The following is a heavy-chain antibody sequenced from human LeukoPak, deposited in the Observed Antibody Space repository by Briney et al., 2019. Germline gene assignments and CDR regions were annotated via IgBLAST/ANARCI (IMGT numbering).Heavy chain of an antibody. J-gene: IGHJ5*02. CDR2: IYSGGST. V-gene: IGHV3-53*01. D-gene: IGHD4-17*01. Sequence: GGSLRLSCAASGFTVSSNYMSWVRQAPGKGLEWVSVIYSGGSTYCADSVKGRFTISRDNSKNTLYLQMNSLRAEDTAVYYCAKVPDDYGDWWFDPWGQGTLVTVSS. CDR1: GFTVSSNY. CDR3: AKVPDDYGDWWFDP.